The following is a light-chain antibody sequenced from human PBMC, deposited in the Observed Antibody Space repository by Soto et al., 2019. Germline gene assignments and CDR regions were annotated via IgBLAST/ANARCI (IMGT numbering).Light chain of an antibody. J-gene: IGKJ1*01. CDR2: GVY. Sequence: IVLTQSPGTLCLSPGERATLSCRASQTGNNNYLAWYQHKSGQAPRLLIYGVYTRASGIPDRFSGSGSGTEFTLTITRLEPEDSAVYFCQHYGYSQWTFGQGTKVDIK. V-gene: IGKV3-20*01. CDR1: QTGNNNY. CDR3: QHYGYSQWT.